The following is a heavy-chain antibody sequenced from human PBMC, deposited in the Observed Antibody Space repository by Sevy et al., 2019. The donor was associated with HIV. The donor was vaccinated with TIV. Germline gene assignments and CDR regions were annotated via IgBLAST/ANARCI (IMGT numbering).Heavy chain of an antibody. Sequence: GGSLRLSCAASGFTFSSYGMHWVRQAPGKGLEWVAVIWYDGSNKYYAHSVTGRFTISRDNSKNTLYLQMNSLRAEDTAVYYCARDYYGSGSPRGAFDIWGQGTMVTVSS. J-gene: IGHJ3*02. CDR3: ARDYYGSGSPRGAFDI. CDR1: GFTFSSYG. CDR2: IWYDGSNK. V-gene: IGHV3-33*01. D-gene: IGHD3-10*01.